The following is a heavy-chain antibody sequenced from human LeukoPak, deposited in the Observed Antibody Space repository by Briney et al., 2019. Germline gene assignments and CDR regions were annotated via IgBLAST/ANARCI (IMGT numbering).Heavy chain of an antibody. CDR3: ARDSYGDANFDS. V-gene: IGHV3-21*04. CDR2: ISYSSSYI. CDR1: GFTFSNYN. Sequence: GGSLRLSCAASGFTFSNYNMNWVRQAPGKGLEWVSSISYSSSYIYYADSVKGRFTISRDISKNEVYLQMNSLRPEDTAVYYCARDSYGDANFDSWGQGTLVTVSS. J-gene: IGHJ4*02. D-gene: IGHD4-17*01.